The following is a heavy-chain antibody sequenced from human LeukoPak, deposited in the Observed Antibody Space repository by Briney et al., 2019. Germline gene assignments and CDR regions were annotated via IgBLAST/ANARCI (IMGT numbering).Heavy chain of an antibody. D-gene: IGHD6-19*01. CDR3: AKDARRSSGWWFFDH. CDR2: IYYSGST. J-gene: IGHJ4*02. CDR1: GGSISSYY. V-gene: IGHV4-59*01. Sequence: SETLSLTCTVSGGSISSYYWSWIRQPPGKGLEWIGYIYYSGSTNYNPSLKSRVTISVDTSKNQFSLKLSSVTAADTAVYYCAKDARRSSGWWFFDHWGQGTLVTVSS.